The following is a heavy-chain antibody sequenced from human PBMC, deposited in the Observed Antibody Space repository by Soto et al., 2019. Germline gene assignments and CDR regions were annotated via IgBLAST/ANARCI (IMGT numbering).Heavy chain of an antibody. CDR1: GFSLSTRGVG. CDR3: AHKPSSTNPWYGLDV. CDR2: IYWNDDK. Sequence: SGPTLVNPTQTLTLTCTFSGFSLSTRGVGVGWIRQPPGKALEWLALIYWNDDKRYSPSLHSRLTINKGTSKNQVVLTMTTVDPVDTATYYCAHKPSSTNPWYGLDVWGQGTTVTVSS. D-gene: IGHD2-2*01. J-gene: IGHJ6*02. V-gene: IGHV2-5*01.